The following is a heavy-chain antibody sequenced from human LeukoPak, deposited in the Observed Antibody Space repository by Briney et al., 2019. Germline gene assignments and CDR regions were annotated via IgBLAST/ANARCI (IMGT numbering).Heavy chain of an antibody. CDR3: AKGGKWDVTPFDY. CDR1: GFTFTDAW. V-gene: IGHV3-23*01. J-gene: IGHJ4*02. CDR2: VSGGGGCT. D-gene: IGHD1-26*01. Sequence: GGSLRLSCAASGFTFTDAWMSWVRQAPGKGLEWVSTVSGGGGCTYYADSVKGRFTISRDNSKNTLYLHVNSLRAEDTAVYYCAKGGKWDVTPFDYWGQGTLVTVSS.